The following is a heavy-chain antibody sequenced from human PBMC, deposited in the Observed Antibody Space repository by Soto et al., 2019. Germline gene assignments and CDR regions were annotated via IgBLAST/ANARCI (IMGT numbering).Heavy chain of an antibody. D-gene: IGHD2-2*01. CDR3: ARAQVPAAMSFYRYGMDV. J-gene: IGHJ6*02. V-gene: IGHV1-8*01. CDR2: MNPNSGNT. Sequence: QMQLVQSGAEVKKPGASVKVSCKASGYTFTTYDINWVREATGQGLEWMGWMNPNSGNTGYAQKFQGRVTMTRNTSISTAYMELSSLRSEDTAVYYCARAQVPAAMSFYRYGMDVWGQGTTVTVSS. CDR1: GYTFTTYD.